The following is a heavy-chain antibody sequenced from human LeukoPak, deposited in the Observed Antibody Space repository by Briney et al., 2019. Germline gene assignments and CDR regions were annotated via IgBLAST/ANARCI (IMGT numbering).Heavy chain of an antibody. Sequence: GGSLRLPCAASGFTFSSYAMHWVRQAPGKGLEYVSAISSNGGSTYYANSVKGRFAISRDNSKNTLYLQMGSLRAEDMAVYYCARDGGSGWYLVYFQRWGQGTLVTVSS. D-gene: IGHD6-19*01. CDR3: ARDGGSGWYLVYFQR. CDR1: GFTFSSYA. CDR2: ISSNGGST. J-gene: IGHJ1*01. V-gene: IGHV3-64*01.